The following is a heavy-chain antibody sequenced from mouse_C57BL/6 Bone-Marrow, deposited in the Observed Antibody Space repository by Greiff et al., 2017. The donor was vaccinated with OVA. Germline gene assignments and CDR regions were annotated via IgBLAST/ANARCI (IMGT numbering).Heavy chain of an antibody. CDR1: GFTFSDYG. CDR3: ARNYGSSSGNYFDY. CDR2: ISSGSSTI. V-gene: IGHV5-17*01. D-gene: IGHD1-1*01. Sequence: EVKLMESGGCLVKPGGSLKLSCAASGFTFSDYGMHWVRQAPEKGLEWVAYISSGSSTIYYADTVKGRFTISRDNAKNTLFLQMTSLRSEDTAMYYCARNYGSSSGNYFDYWGQGTTLTVSS. J-gene: IGHJ2*01.